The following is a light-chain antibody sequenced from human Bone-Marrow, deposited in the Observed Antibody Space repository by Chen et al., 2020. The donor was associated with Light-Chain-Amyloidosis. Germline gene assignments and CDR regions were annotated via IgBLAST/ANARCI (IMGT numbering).Light chain of an antibody. CDR1: RSDIGSFNL. CDR2: EVE. J-gene: IGLJ1*01. Sequence: QAALTQPASVAGSPGQSITISCPGTRSDIGSFNLVSWYQHHPDKAPKLIIYEVEKRPSGVSNRFSGSRSGSTASLTISGLQADDEAAYYCCSYAGASTYVFGTGTEVTVL. CDR3: CSYAGASTYV. V-gene: IGLV2-23*02.